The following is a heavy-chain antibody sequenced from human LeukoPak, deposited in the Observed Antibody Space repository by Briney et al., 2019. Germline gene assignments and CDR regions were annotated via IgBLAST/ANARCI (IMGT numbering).Heavy chain of an antibody. D-gene: IGHD3-10*01. Sequence: PGGSLRLSCAASGFTFSSYAMSWVRQAPGKGLEWVSAISGSGGSTYYADSVKGRFIISRDNSKNTLYLQMNSLRAENTAVYYCAKADGSGSIYYYYMDVWDKGTTVTVSS. J-gene: IGHJ6*03. CDR3: AKADGSGSIYYYYMDV. CDR2: ISGSGGST. CDR1: GFTFSSYA. V-gene: IGHV3-23*01.